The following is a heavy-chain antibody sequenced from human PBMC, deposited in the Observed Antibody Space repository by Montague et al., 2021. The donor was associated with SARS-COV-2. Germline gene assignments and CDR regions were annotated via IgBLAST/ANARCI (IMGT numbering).Heavy chain of an antibody. V-gene: IGHV4-4*07. CDR2: IYTSGST. Sequence: SETLSLTCTVSGGSISSDYWSWIRQPAGKGLDRIGRIYTSGSTDYNPSLKSRVNMSLDTSKNQFSLKLSSVTAAGTAVYYCARDRRYCSGTSCYTGYYYYFMDVWGKGTTVTVSS. D-gene: IGHD2-2*02. CDR3: ARDRRYCSGTSCYTGYYYYFMDV. J-gene: IGHJ6*03. CDR1: GGSISSDY.